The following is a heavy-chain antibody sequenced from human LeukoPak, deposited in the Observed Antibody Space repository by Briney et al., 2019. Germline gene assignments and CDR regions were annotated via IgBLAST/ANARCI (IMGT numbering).Heavy chain of an antibody. D-gene: IGHD6-19*01. CDR3: VIDRGSGWYYMDR. V-gene: IGHV3-23*01. CDR1: GFTFSIYA. Sequence: PGGSLRLSCAASGFTFSIYAMSWVRQAPGKGLEWVSVINSNGATTFYANSVKGRFTISRDNSKNTVSLQMNRLRADDTAVYFCVIDRGSGWYYMDRWGQGALVTVSS. J-gene: IGHJ4*02. CDR2: INSNGATT.